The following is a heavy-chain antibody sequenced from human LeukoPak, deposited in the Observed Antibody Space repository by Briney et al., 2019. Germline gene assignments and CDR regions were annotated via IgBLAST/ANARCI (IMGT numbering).Heavy chain of an antibody. CDR3: ARKAAIAVADY. D-gene: IGHD6-19*01. CDR1: GGSISSCSYY. V-gene: IGHV4-39*01. J-gene: IGHJ4*02. CDR2: IYYSGST. Sequence: SETLSLTCTVSGGSISSCSYYWGWIRQPPGKGLVWIGSIYYSGSTYYNPSLKSRVTISVDTSKNQFSLKLSSVTAADTAVYYCARKAAIAVADYWGQGTLVTVSS.